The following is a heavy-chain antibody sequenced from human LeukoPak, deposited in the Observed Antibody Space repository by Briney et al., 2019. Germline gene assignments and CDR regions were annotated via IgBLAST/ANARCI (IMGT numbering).Heavy chain of an antibody. CDR2: ISSDGGTK. CDR1: KFTFSNYG. CDR3: AKEYDSGGYGAYFDY. D-gene: IGHD3-10*01. Sequence: GGSLRLSCTASKFTFSNYGMQWVRQAPGKGLEWVAVISSDGGTKYYADSVKGRFTLSRDSSRNTLDLQMNSLGPEDTAVYYCAKEYDSGGYGAYFDYWGQGTLVTVSS. J-gene: IGHJ4*02. V-gene: IGHV3-30*18.